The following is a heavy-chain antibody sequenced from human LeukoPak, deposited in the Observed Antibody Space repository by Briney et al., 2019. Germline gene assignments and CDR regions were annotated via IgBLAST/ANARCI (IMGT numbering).Heavy chain of an antibody. CDR1: GFTFSGSA. Sequence: QPGGSLRLSCAASGFTFSGSAMHWVRQASGKGLEWVGRIRSKANSYATAYAASVKGRFTISRDDSKNTAYLQMNSLKTEDTAGYYCTRTNIAVAGHYFDYWGQGTLVTVSS. CDR3: TRTNIAVAGHYFDY. V-gene: IGHV3-73*01. J-gene: IGHJ4*02. CDR2: IRSKANSYAT. D-gene: IGHD6-19*01.